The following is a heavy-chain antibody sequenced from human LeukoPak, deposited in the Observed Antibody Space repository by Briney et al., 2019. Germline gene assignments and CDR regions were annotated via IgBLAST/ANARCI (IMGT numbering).Heavy chain of an antibody. CDR2: ISSSSSYI. V-gene: IGHV3-21*01. CDR1: GFTFSSYS. CDR3: ARERGYDYVWGSYRSHDAFDV. Sequence: GGSLRLSCAASGFTFSSYSMSWVRQAPGKGLEWVSSISSSSSYIYYADSVKGRFTISRDNAKNSLYLQMNSLRAEDTAVYYCARERGYDYVWGSYRSHDAFDVWGQGTMVTVSS. J-gene: IGHJ3*01. D-gene: IGHD3-16*02.